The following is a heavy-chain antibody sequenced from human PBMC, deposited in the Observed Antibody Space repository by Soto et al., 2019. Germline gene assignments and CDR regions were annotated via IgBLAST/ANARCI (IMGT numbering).Heavy chain of an antibody. V-gene: IGHV4-34*01. Sequence: QVQLQQWGAGLLKPSETLSLTCAVYGGSFSGYYWSWIRQPPGKGLEWIGEINHSGSTNYNPSLKSRVAISVDTSKNHFSLKLSSVTAADTAVYYCARGFLDIVVVPAALARGWFDPWGQGTLVTVSS. CDR2: INHSGST. D-gene: IGHD2-2*01. CDR1: GGSFSGYY. CDR3: ARGFLDIVVVPAALARGWFDP. J-gene: IGHJ5*02.